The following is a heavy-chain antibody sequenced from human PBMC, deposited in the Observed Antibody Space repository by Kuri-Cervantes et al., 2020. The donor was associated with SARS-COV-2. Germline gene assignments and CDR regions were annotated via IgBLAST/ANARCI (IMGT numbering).Heavy chain of an antibody. D-gene: IGHD2-2*01. CDR3: ARGHIGVVPSPFLGLGPHSYYYHMDV. CDR1: GGSFSNFH. J-gene: IGHJ6*02. V-gene: IGHV4-34*01. Sequence: SETLSLTCGVYGGSFSNFHWNWVRQPPGKGLEWIGEINHSGGTKYKASLKGRVSISVDASKNQISLKLTSATAADAAVYYCARGHIGVVPSPFLGLGPHSYYYHMDVWGQGTTVTASS. CDR2: INHSGGT.